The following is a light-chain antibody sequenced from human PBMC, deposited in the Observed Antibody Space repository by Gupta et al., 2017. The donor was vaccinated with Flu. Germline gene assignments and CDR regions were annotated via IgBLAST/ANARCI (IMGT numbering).Light chain of an antibody. CDR3: MRGTHWRPT. CDR1: QSLVYSDGNTY. Sequence: VMTQSPLSLPATLGQPASISCTSSQSLVYSDGNTYLSWFHQRPGQSPRRLIYEVSNRDSGVPDRFSGSGSDTDFTLKISGVEAEDVGVFYCMRGTHWRPTFGGGTTVELK. J-gene: IGKJ4*01. V-gene: IGKV2-30*01. CDR2: EVS.